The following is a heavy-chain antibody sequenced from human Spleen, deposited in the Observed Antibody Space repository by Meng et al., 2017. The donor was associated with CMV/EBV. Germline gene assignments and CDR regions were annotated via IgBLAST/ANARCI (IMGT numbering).Heavy chain of an antibody. J-gene: IGHJ2*01. V-gene: IGHV4-59*01. Sequence: SYYWSWLRPPPGKGLEWIGYIYYSGSTNYNPSLKSRVTISVDTSKNQFSLKLSSVTAADTAVYYCARVNVSYCSSTSCYPRWYFDLWGRGTLVTVSS. CDR2: IYYSGST. CDR1: SYY. CDR3: ARVNVSYCSSTSCYPRWYFDL. D-gene: IGHD2-2*01.